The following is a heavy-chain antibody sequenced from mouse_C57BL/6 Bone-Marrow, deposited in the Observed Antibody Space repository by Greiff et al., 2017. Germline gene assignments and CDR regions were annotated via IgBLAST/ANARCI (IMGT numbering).Heavy chain of an antibody. D-gene: IGHD1-1*01. CDR2: INPSTGGT. J-gene: IGHJ2*01. CDR1: GYSFTGYY. V-gene: IGHV1-42*01. CDR3: ARSNLLNY. Sequence: QLQQSGPELVKPGASVKISCKASGYSFTGYYMNWVKQSPEKSLEWIGEINPSTGGTTYNQKFKAKATLTVDKSSSTAYMQLKSLTSEDSAVYYCARSNLLNYWGQGTTLTVSS.